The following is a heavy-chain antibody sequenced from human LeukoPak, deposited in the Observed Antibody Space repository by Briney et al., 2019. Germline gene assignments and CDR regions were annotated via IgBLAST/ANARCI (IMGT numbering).Heavy chain of an antibody. CDR3: ARAAGDGYNLLDY. V-gene: IGHV4-30-2*01. Sequence: PSETLSLTCAVSGGSISSGGYSWSWIRQPSGKGLEWIGYIYHSGSTYYNPSLKSRVTISVDRSKNQFSLKLSSVTAADTAVYYCARAAGDGYNLLDYWGQGTLVTVSS. CDR1: GGSISSGGYS. D-gene: IGHD5-24*01. CDR2: IYHSGST. J-gene: IGHJ4*02.